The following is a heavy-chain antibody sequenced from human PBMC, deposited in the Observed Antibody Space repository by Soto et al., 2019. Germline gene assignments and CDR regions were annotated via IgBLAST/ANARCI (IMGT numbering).Heavy chain of an antibody. J-gene: IGHJ6*02. CDR3: ARASHYGSGSYYKYYYYYGMDV. CDR2: IYPGDSDT. CDR1: GYSFTSYW. V-gene: IGHV5-51*01. D-gene: IGHD3-10*01. Sequence: GESLKISCKGSGYSFTSYWIGWVREMPGKGLEWMGIIYPGDSDTRYSPSFQGQVTISADKSISTAYLQWSSLKASDTAMCYCARASHYGSGSYYKYYYYYGMDVWGQGTTVTVSS.